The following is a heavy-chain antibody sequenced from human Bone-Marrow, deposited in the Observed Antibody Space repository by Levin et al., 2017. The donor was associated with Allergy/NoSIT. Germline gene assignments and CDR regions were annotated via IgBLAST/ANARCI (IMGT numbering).Heavy chain of an antibody. Sequence: SQTLSLTCTVSGGSISSGDYYWSWIRQPPGKGLEWIGYIYYSGSTYYNPSLKSRVTISVDTSKNQFSLKLSSVTAADTAVYYCARGDGSGSQYWYFDLWGRGTLVTVSS. V-gene: IGHV4-30-4*01. CDR1: GGSISSGDYY. D-gene: IGHD3-10*01. J-gene: IGHJ2*01. CDR2: IYYSGST. CDR3: ARGDGSGSQYWYFDL.